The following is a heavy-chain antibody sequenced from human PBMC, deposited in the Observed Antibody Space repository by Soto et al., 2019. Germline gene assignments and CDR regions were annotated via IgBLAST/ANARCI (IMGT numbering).Heavy chain of an antibody. D-gene: IGHD5-18*01. CDR3: AREGVETVYYYYGMEV. CDR2: ISYDGSNK. Sequence: QVQLVESGGGVVQPGRSLRLSCAASGFTFSSYAMHWVRQAPGKGLEWVAVISYDGSNKYYADSVKGRFTIYRDNSKNTLYMQMNSLRAEDTDVYYCAREGVETVYYYYGMEVWVQGTTVTVSS. CDR1: GFTFSSYA. J-gene: IGHJ6*02. V-gene: IGHV3-30-3*01.